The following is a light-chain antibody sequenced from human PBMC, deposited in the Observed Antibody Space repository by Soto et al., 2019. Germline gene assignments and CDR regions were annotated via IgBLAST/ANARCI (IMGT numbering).Light chain of an antibody. CDR2: GAS. Sequence: EIVLMQSPGTLSLSPGERATLSCRASQSVSSSNLAWYQQIPGQAPRLLIYGASSRATGIPDRFSGSGSRTDFTLTISRMEPEDFAVYYCQQYGSSRLTFGGGTKVDIK. CDR3: QQYGSSRLT. CDR1: QSVSSSN. J-gene: IGKJ4*01. V-gene: IGKV3-20*01.